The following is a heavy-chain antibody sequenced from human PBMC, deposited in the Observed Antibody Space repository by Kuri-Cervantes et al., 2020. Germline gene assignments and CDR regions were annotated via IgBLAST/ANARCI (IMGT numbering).Heavy chain of an antibody. D-gene: IGHD3-3*01. J-gene: IGHJ6*03. Sequence: LSLTCAASGFTFSDYSMNWVRQAPGKGLEWVSYISDSSSTIYYADSVKGRFTIPRDNAKNSLSLQMNSLRAEDTALYYCARATPGSGYNYYYYMDVWGKGTTVTVSS. CDR1: GFTFSDYS. CDR2: ISDSSSTI. CDR3: ARATPGSGYNYYYYMDV. V-gene: IGHV3-48*01.